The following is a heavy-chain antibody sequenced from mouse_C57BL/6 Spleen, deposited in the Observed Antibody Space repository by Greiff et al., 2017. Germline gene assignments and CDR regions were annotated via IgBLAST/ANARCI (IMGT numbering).Heavy chain of an antibody. J-gene: IGHJ4*01. Sequence: VQLQQSGPELVKPGASVKISCKASGYAFSSSWMNWVKQRPGKGLEWIGRIYPGDGDTNYNGKFKGKATLTADKSSSTAYMQLSSLTSKGSAVYYCARFWGYEYAMDYWGQGTSVTVAS. CDR2: IYPGDGDT. CDR1: GYAFSSSW. CDR3: ARFWGYEYAMDY. V-gene: IGHV1-82*01. D-gene: IGHD2-2*01.